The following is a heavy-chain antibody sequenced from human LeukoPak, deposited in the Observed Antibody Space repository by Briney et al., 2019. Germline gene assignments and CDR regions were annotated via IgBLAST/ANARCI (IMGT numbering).Heavy chain of an antibody. D-gene: IGHD3-10*01. CDR3: ARSITMVRGVYSDDDY. J-gene: IGHJ4*02. V-gene: IGHV4-4*02. Sequence: SGTLSLTCAVSGGSISSSNWWSWVRQPPGKGLEWIGEIYHSGSTNYNPSLKSRVTISVDKSKNQFSLKLSSVTAADTAVYYCARSITMVRGVYSDDDYWGQGTLVTVSS. CDR2: IYHSGST. CDR1: GGSISSSNW.